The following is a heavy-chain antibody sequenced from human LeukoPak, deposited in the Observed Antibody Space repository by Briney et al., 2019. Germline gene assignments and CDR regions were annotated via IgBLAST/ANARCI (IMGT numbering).Heavy chain of an antibody. V-gene: IGHV1-18*01. CDR2: ISAYNGNT. Sequence: ASVKVSCKASGYTFTSYAMNWVRQAPGQGLEWMGWISAYNGNTNYAQKLQGRVTMTTDTSTSTAYMELRSLRSDDTAVYYCARDRTMVRGVIGLDAFDIWGQGTMVTVSS. D-gene: IGHD3-10*01. J-gene: IGHJ3*02. CDR3: ARDRTMVRGVIGLDAFDI. CDR1: GYTFTSYA.